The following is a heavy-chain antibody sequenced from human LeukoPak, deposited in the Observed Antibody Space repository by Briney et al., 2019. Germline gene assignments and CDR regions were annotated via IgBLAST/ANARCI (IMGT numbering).Heavy chain of an antibody. V-gene: IGHV3-53*01. J-gene: IGHJ4*02. CDR1: GFTFSSYA. CDR3: ARDRGYSHGYEYAY. Sequence: GGSLRLSCAASGFTFSSYAMSWVRQAPGKGLEWVSVIYSGGRTYYADSVKGRFTISRDNSKNTLYLQMNNLRAEDTAVYYCARDRGYSHGYEYAYWGQGTLVTVSS. CDR2: IYSGGRT. D-gene: IGHD5-18*01.